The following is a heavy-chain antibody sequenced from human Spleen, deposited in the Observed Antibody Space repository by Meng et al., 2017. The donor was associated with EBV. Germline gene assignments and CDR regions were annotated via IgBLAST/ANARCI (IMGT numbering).Heavy chain of an antibody. J-gene: IGHJ5*02. CDR2: VHYTGST. V-gene: IGHV4-39*01. Sequence: QPPRRGAGPGQVTPWEPLSPTSTVSGDSISSFYYWGWIRQPPGRGLEWIGSVHYTGSTYYSPSLKSRVTVSVDTSKNQFSLRLTSVTAADTAVYYCARPFPSWQSPRLDPFGAWGQGTLVTVSS. CDR3: ARPFPSWQSPRLDPFGA. D-gene: IGHD6-19*01. CDR1: GDSISSFYY.